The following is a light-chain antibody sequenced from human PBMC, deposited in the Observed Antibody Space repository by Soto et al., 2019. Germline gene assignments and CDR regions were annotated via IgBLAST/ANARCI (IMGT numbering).Light chain of an antibody. CDR3: SSYTRTIPVV. J-gene: IGLJ7*01. V-gene: IGLV2-14*01. CDR1: SSDVGDYNY. CDR2: EVR. Sequence: QSALTQPASVSGSPGQSITISCTGTSSDVGDYNYVSWYQQHPGKAPKLIISEVRNRPSGVSNRFSGSKSDNTASLTISGLQAEDEADYYCSSYTRTIPVVFGGGTQLTVL.